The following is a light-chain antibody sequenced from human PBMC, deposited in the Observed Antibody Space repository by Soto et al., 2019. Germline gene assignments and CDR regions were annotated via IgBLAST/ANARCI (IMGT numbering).Light chain of an antibody. CDR3: QQHGTT. V-gene: IGKV3-20*01. J-gene: IGKJ1*01. Sequence: EIVLTQSPDTLSLSPGERVTLSCRASRPVVSQYIAWYQQKPGQAPRLLICGASSRATGIPDRFSGSGSGTDFTLTISRLEPEDSAVYYCQQHGTTFGQGTKVDIK. CDR1: RPVVSQY. CDR2: GAS.